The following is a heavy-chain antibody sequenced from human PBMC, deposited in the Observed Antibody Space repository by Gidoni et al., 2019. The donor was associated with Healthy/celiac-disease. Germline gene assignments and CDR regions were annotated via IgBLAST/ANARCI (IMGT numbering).Heavy chain of an antibody. V-gene: IGHV1-69*06. Sequence: QVQLVQSGAEVKKPGSSVKVSCKASGGTFSSYAISWVRQAPGQGLEWMGGIIPIFGTANYEQKFQGRVTITADKSTSTAYMELSSLRSEDTAVYYCARIYCSSTSCYKRGWFDPWGQGTLVTVSS. CDR1: GGTFSSYA. CDR3: ARIYCSSTSCYKRGWFDP. J-gene: IGHJ5*02. D-gene: IGHD2-2*02. CDR2: IIPIFGTA.